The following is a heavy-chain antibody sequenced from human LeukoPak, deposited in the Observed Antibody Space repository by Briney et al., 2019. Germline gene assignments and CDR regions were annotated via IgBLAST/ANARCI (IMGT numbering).Heavy chain of an antibody. D-gene: IGHD3-10*01. CDR1: GDSISSYY. Sequence: SETLSLTCTVSGDSISSYYWSWLRQPPGKGLEWIGHVYYSGRTTYNPSLRSRLTISADTSTSQLSLKLSSVTAADTAVYYCARHKPTGSYPLELWGRGTLVTVSS. V-gene: IGHV4-59*08. CDR2: VYYSGRT. J-gene: IGHJ4*02. CDR3: ARHKPTGSYPLEL.